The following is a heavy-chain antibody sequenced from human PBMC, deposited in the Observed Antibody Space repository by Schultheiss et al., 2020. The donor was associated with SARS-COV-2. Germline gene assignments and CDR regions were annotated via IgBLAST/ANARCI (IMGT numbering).Heavy chain of an antibody. V-gene: IGHV4-34*01. CDR2: IYHSGST. Sequence: SQTLSLTCAVYGGSFRIYSWSWIRQPPGKGLEWIGEIYHSGSTNYNPSLKSRVTISVDKSKNQFSLKLSSVTAADTAVYYCARAGYSSSNWFDPWGQGTLVTVSS. J-gene: IGHJ5*02. D-gene: IGHD6-6*01. CDR3: ARAGYSSSNWFDP. CDR1: GGSFRIYS.